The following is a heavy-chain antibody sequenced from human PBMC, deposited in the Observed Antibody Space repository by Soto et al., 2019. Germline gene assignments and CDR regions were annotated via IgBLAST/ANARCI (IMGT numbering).Heavy chain of an antibody. Sequence: KSSETLSLTCGVSSGSISSSNWWSWVRQPPGEGLEWIGEIYHSGSTNYHPSLKSRVTISVDKSKNQFSLKLSSVTAADTAVYYCARDWGQYCSSTSCYDAFDIWGQGTMVTVSS. CDR2: IYHSGST. D-gene: IGHD2-2*01. CDR1: SGSISSSNW. J-gene: IGHJ3*02. CDR3: ARDWGQYCSSTSCYDAFDI. V-gene: IGHV4-4*02.